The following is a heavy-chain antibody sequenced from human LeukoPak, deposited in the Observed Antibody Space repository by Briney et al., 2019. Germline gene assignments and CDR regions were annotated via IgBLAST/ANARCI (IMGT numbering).Heavy chain of an antibody. D-gene: IGHD3-22*01. CDR2: ISSSGSTI. V-gene: IGHV3-11*01. CDR1: GFTFSDYY. CDR3: ARDPRYYYDSSGYQETDY. Sequence: GGSLRLSCAASGFTFSDYYMSWIRQAPGKGLEWVSYISSSGSTIYYADSVKGRFTISRDNAKNSLYLQMNSLRAEDTAVYYRARDPRYYYDSSGYQETDYWGQGTLVTVSS. J-gene: IGHJ4*02.